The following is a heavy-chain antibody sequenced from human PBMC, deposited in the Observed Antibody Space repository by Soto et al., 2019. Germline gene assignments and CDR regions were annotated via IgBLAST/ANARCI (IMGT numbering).Heavy chain of an antibody. D-gene: IGHD6-6*01. CDR2: IWYDGSNK. Sequence: PWGPLRVLCAVSGFKFSSFGMRWVRKAPGKGLEWVAVIWYDGSNKYYADSVKGRFTISRDNSKNTLYLQMNSLRAEDTAVYYCAREVGIAARPIYYYYGMHVWGQGPTVTVSS. V-gene: IGHV3-33*01. CDR1: GFKFSSFG. J-gene: IGHJ6*02. CDR3: AREVGIAARPIYYYYGMHV.